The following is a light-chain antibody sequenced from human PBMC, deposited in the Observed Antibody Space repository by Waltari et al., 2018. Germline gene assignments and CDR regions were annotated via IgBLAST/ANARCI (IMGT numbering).Light chain of an antibody. CDR2: GAS. V-gene: IGKV3-15*01. J-gene: IGKJ1*01. CDR1: QSVSSN. CDR3: QQYHNWPPWT. Sequence: EIVMTQSPAPLSVSPGARATLSCRASQSVSSNLAWYQQKPGQAPRLLIYGASTRATGIPARFSGSGSGTEFTLTISSLQSEDFAVYYCQQYHNWPPWTFGQGTKVEIK.